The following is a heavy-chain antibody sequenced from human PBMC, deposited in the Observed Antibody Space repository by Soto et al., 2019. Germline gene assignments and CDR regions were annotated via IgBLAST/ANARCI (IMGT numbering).Heavy chain of an antibody. J-gene: IGHJ6*02. CDR2: ISAYNGNT. CDR1: GXTFTSYG. V-gene: IGHV1-18*01. CDR3: ARGKLAVAGTDGYYYGMDV. D-gene: IGHD6-19*01. Sequence: QVQLVQSGAEVKKPGASVKVXXKASGXTFTSYGISWVRQAPGQGLEWMGWISAYNGNTNYAQKPQGRVTMTTDTTTSTAYMELRSLRSDDTAVYYCARGKLAVAGTDGYYYGMDVWGQGTTVTVSS.